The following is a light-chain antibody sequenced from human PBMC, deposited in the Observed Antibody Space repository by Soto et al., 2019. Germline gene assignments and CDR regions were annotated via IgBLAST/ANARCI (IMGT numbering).Light chain of an antibody. CDR3: CAYAGQNTVV. V-gene: IGLV2-23*01. CDR1: TSDIGSYNL. Sequence: QSALTQPASVSGSPGQSITISCTGTTSDIGSYNLVSWYQQHPSKAPKVLIYEGTKRPSGVSNRFSASKSGNTASLTISGLKAEDEAYYYCCAYAGQNTVVFGGGTKVTVL. J-gene: IGLJ2*01. CDR2: EGT.